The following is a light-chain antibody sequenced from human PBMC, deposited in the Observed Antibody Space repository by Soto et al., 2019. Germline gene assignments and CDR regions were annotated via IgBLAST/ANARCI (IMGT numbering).Light chain of an antibody. CDR2: GAS. CDR3: QQYGSSPH. V-gene: IGKV3-20*01. Sequence: ETFLTQSPGTLSLSPGEGATLSCRASRGVSANYLAWYQQKPGQAPTLLIYGASIRAAGIPDRFSGSGSGTEFTLTISRLEPEDFAVYYCQQYGSSPHFGQGTKVDIK. CDR1: RGVSANY. J-gene: IGKJ1*01.